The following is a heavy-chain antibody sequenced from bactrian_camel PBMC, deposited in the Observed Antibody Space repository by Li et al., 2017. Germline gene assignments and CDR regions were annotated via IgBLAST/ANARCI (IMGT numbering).Heavy chain of an antibody. J-gene: IGHJ7*01. Sequence: HVQLVESGGGSVQEGGSLRLSCAVSGDIYASYCMGWFRRNPGKEDEGVSSIDSDGTATYAESVKGRFTISQDNAKITLYLQMNSLKPEDIAMYYCAADPARWCLATLHRSSPPHYGMDYWGKGTQVTVS. D-gene: IGHD4*01. V-gene: IGHV3S9*01. CDR2: IDSDGTA. CDR1: GDIYASYC.